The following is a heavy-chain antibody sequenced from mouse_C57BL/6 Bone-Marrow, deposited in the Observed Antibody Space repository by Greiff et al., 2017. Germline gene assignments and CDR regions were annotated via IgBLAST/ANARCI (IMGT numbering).Heavy chain of an antibody. CDR3: ASGLLGSWFAY. CDR1: GYTFTSYW. CDR2: IDPSDSYT. Sequence: VQLQQSGAELVRPGTSVKLSCKASGYTFTSYWMHWVKQRPGQGLEWIGVIDPSDSYTNYNQKFKGKATLTVDTSSSTAYMQLSSLTSEDSAVYYCASGLLGSWFAYWGQGTLVTVSA. D-gene: IGHD2-3*01. V-gene: IGHV1-59*01. J-gene: IGHJ3*01.